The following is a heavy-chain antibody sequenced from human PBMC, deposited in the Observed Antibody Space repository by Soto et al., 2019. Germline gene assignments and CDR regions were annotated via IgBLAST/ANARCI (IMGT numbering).Heavy chain of an antibody. V-gene: IGHV3-74*01. Sequence: PGGSLRLSCAGTGFTFSTYRMHWVRQAPGKGQEWVSRIKTDGTITGYADSVKGRFTISRDKAKNTMYLHMNSLRAADTAVYYCARGGVIVVGLDVWGQGTTVTVSS. D-gene: IGHD3-22*01. J-gene: IGHJ6*02. CDR1: GFTFSTYR. CDR2: IKTDGTIT. CDR3: ARGGVIVVGLDV.